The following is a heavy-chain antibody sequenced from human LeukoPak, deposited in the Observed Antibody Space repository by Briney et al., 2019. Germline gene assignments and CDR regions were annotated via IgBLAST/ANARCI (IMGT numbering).Heavy chain of an antibody. CDR2: IWYDGSNK. J-gene: IGHJ4*02. CDR3: ASLYGDYDY. D-gene: IGHD4-17*01. Sequence: GGSLRLSCAASRFTFSSYGMHWVRQAPGKGLEWVAVIWYDGSNKYYADSVKGRFTISRDNSKNTLYLQMNSLKASDTAMYYCASLYGDYDYWGQGTLVTVSS. CDR1: RFTFSSYG. V-gene: IGHV3-33*01.